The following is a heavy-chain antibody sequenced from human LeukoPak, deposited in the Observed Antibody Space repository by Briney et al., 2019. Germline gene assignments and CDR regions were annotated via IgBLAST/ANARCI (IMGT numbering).Heavy chain of an antibody. Sequence: GGSLRLSCAASGFTFSSYSMNWVRQAPGKGLEWVSSISSSSSYIYYADSVKGRFTISRDNAKNSPYLQMNSLRAEDTAVYYCARIPFTMVRGVTAYYYYGMDVWGKGTTVTVSS. CDR2: ISSSSSYI. V-gene: IGHV3-21*01. D-gene: IGHD3-10*01. J-gene: IGHJ6*04. CDR1: GFTFSSYS. CDR3: ARIPFTMVRGVTAYYYYGMDV.